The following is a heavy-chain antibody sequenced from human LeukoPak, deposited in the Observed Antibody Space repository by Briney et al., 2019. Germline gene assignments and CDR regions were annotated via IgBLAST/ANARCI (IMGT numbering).Heavy chain of an antibody. CDR3: AREGGIVATIRDAFDI. CDR2: MNPNSGNT. V-gene: IGHV1-8*01. J-gene: IGHJ3*02. D-gene: IGHD5-12*01. Sequence: ASVKVSCKASGYTFTSYDINWVRQATGQGLEWMGWMNPNSGNTGYAQKFQGRVTMTTDTSTSTAYMELRSLRSDDTAVYYCAREGGIVATIRDAFDIWGQGTMVTVSS. CDR1: GYTFTSYD.